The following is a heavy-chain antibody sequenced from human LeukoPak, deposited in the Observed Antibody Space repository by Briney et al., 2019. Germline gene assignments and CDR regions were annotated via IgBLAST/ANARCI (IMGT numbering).Heavy chain of an antibody. CDR1: GSTFSTSW. D-gene: IGHD5-12*01. CDR2: INQDGSEK. V-gene: IGHV3-7*01. J-gene: IGHJ4*02. Sequence: PGGSLRLSCAASGSTFSTSWMTWARQGPGKGLEWVANINQDGSEKYYVDSGKGRFTISRDNAKNSLYLQLNSLRAEDTAVYYCARDRGLAYWGQGILVIVSS. CDR3: ARDRGLAY.